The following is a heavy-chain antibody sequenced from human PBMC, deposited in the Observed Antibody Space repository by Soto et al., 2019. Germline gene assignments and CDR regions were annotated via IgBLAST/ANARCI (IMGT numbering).Heavy chain of an antibody. Sequence: QMQLVQSGPEVKKPGPSVKVSCKASGFTYTSSAVQWVRQARGQRLEWIGWIVVGSGNTNYAQKFQERVTITRDMSTSTAYLELSSLRSEDTAVYYCAADGVGEAGNFDYWGQGTLVTVAA. CDR2: IVVGSGNT. J-gene: IGHJ4*02. CDR3: AADGVGEAGNFDY. D-gene: IGHD3-16*01. V-gene: IGHV1-58*01. CDR1: GFTYTSSA.